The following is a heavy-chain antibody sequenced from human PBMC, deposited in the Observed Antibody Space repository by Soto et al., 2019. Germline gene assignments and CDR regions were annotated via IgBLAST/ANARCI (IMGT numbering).Heavy chain of an antibody. Sequence: ASVKVSCKASGYTFFSYALHWVRQAPGERVEWMGWINAANGVTKYSQKFQGRVTITKDTSATTAYMELSSLRYEDTAIYYCAREGSGFHHYNFDDLHIWGQGTMVTVSS. D-gene: IGHD2-15*01. CDR1: GYTFFSYA. J-gene: IGHJ3*02. CDR3: AREGSGFHHYNFDDLHI. V-gene: IGHV1-3*01. CDR2: INAANGVT.